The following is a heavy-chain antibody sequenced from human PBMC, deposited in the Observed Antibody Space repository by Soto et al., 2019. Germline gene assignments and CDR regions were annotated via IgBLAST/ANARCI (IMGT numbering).Heavy chain of an antibody. D-gene: IGHD6-6*01. V-gene: IGHV3-73*01. CDR2: IRSKANSYAT. Sequence: GGSLRLSCAASGFTFSGSAMHWVRQASGKGLEWVGRIRSKANSYATAYAASVKGRFTISRDDSKNTAYLQMNSLKTEDTAVYYCTRHVAAPGFDPWGQGTLVTVSS. CDR1: GFTFSGSA. CDR3: TRHVAAPGFDP. J-gene: IGHJ5*02.